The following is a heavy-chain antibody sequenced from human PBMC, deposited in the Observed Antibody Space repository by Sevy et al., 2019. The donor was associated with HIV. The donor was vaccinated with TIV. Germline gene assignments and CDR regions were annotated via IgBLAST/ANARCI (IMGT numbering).Heavy chain of an antibody. J-gene: IGHJ4*02. CDR1: GYTFTIYG. V-gene: IGHV1-18*01. CDR2: ISADNGDT. D-gene: IGHD3-22*01. Sequence: ASVKVSCKASGYTFTIYGINWVRKAPGQGLEWMGWISADNGDTNYAQKLQGRVTMTTDTSTSTAYMELRSLRSDDTAVYYCARSDTSGHYYVFDYWGQVTLVTVSS. CDR3: ARSDTSGHYYVFDY.